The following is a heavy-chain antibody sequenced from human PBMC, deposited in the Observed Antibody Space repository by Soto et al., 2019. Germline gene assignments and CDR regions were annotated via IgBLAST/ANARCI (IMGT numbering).Heavy chain of an antibody. CDR2: ILYSGST. CDR3: ARKFSGLYSGFGP. J-gene: IGHJ5*02. CDR1: GDSITNYY. V-gene: IGHV4-59*01. Sequence: SETLSLTCSVSGDSITNYYWNWIRQPPGKGLEWIGSILYSGSTNYNPSLKSRVTISIDTSKNQIALRLTSVTAADTAVYYCARKFSGLYSGFGPWGQGVMVTVSS. D-gene: IGHD6-19*01.